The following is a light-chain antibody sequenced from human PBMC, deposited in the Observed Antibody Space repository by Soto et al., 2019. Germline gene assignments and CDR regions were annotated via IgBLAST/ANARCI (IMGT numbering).Light chain of an antibody. CDR2: AAS. Sequence: DIPMTQSPSSLSASVGDRVTITCRASQSIGSYLNWYHQKPEKAPKLLIYAASSLQTGVPSRFSGSGSGTDFTLTISSLQPEDFATYYGQQTYNTPLTFGGGTKVEIK. J-gene: IGKJ4*01. V-gene: IGKV1-39*01. CDR1: QSIGSY. CDR3: QQTYNTPLT.